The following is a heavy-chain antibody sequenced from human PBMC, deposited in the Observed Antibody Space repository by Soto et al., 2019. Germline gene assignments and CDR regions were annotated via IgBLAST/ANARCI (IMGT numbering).Heavy chain of an antibody. Sequence: SETLSVTGTVSGGSISSSRYYWGWIRQPPGKGLEWIGSIYYSGSTYYIPSLKSRVTISVDTSKNQFSLKLSSVTAADTAVYYCASGYDILSGYPRGDYFCTDVWGEATTISVYS. CDR1: GGSISSSRYY. CDR3: ASGYDILSGYPRGDYFCTDV. J-gene: IGHJ6*04. CDR2: IYYSGST. D-gene: IGHD3-9*01. V-gene: IGHV4-39*01.